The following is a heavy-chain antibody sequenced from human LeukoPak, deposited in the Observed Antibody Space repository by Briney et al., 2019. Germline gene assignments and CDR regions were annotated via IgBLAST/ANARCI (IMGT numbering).Heavy chain of an antibody. D-gene: IGHD3-22*01. CDR2: IWYDGSKT. J-gene: IGHJ4*02. V-gene: IGHV3-33*01. CDR1: GFAFSTYG. CDR3: ARQAYSSGRYFPFDY. Sequence: PGRSLRLSCAASGFAFSTYGMHWVRQAPGKGLEWVAYIWYDGSKTYYADSVKGRFTISRDDPENTLYLQVNSLRAVDTALYYCARQAYSSGRYFPFDYWGQGTLVTVSS.